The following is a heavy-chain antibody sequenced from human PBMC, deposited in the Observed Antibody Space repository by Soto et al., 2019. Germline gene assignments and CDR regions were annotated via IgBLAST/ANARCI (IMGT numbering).Heavy chain of an antibody. CDR3: AKETGHRGAYDY. D-gene: IGHD1-26*01. CDR1: AFTFSSYG. V-gene: IGHV3-23*01. CDR2: ISASGGNT. J-gene: IGHJ4*02. Sequence: EVQLLESGGDLVQPGGSLRLSCAASAFTFSSYGMNWVRKAPGKGLEWVSAISASGGNTYYADSVKGRFTIPRDNSKNILYLQMTSLRVEDTALYYCAKETGHRGAYDYWGQGTLVTVSS.